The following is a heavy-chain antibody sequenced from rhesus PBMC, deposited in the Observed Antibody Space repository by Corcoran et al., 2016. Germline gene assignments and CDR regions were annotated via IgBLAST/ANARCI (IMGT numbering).Heavy chain of an antibody. D-gene: IGHD2-27*01. V-gene: IGHV4-93*01. Sequence: QVQLQESGPAVVKPSETLSLTCAVSGGSISSSNWWSWIRQSPGKGLEWIGGIYGSGGSTDYNPSRKMRVTISKDTSKNQFSRKLSSVTAADTAVYYCAISRPYCSGMYCYEFDYWGQGVLVTVSS. CDR3: AISRPYCSGMYCYEFDY. J-gene: IGHJ4*01. CDR2: IYGSGGST. CDR1: GGSISSSNW.